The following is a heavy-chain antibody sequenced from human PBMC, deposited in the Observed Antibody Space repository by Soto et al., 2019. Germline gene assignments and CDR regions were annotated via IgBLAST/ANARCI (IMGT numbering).Heavy chain of an antibody. CDR3: AKDWAGMAASGGMDV. CDR1: GFTFSNYA. Sequence: QVQLVESGGGVVQPGSSLRLSCAASGFTFSNYAMHWVRQAPGKGLEWVAVISYLGSNKYYGDSVKGRFTISRDNSKNALDLQMSSLTAEDTAVYFGAKDWAGMAASGGMDVWGQGTTVIVSS. CDR2: ISYLGSNK. D-gene: IGHD3-10*01. V-gene: IGHV3-30*18. J-gene: IGHJ6*02.